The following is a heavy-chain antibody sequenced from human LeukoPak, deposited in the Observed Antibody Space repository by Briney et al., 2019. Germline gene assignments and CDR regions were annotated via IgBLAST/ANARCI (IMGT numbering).Heavy chain of an antibody. Sequence: PSETLSLTCTVSGGSISSYYWSWIRQPPGKGLEWIGYIYYSGSTNYNPSLKSRVTISVDTSKNQFSLKLSSVTAADTAVYYCARDKQQLNYFDYWGQGTLVTVSS. J-gene: IGHJ4*02. CDR2: IYYSGST. V-gene: IGHV4-59*01. D-gene: IGHD6-13*01. CDR3: ARDKQQLNYFDY. CDR1: GGSISSYY.